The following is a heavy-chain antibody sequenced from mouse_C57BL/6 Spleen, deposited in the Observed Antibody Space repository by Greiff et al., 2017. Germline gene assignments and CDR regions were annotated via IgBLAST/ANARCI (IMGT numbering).Heavy chain of an antibody. V-gene: IGHV1-15*01. D-gene: IGHD1-1*01. CDR1: GYTFTDYE. CDR2: IDPETGGT. J-gene: IGHJ2*01. Sequence: QVQLQQSGAELVRPGASVTLSCKASGYTFTDYEMHWVKQTPVHGLEWIGAIDPETGGTAYNQKFKGKAILTADKSSSTAYMELRSLTSEDSAVYYCTRGGSRDDYFDYWGQGTTLTVSS. CDR3: TRGGSRDDYFDY.